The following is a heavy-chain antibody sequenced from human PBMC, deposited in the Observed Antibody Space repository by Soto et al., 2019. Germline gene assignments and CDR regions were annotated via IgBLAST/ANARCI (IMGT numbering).Heavy chain of an antibody. D-gene: IGHD6-19*01. V-gene: IGHV5-51*01. CDR2: IFPGDSDT. J-gene: IGHJ3*02. CDR1: GYTFTSYW. CDR3: ARPGLAGAIDI. Sequence: LGESLKISCKGSGYTFTSYWIGWVRQMPGKGLEWMGIIFPGDSDTRYSPSFQGQVTNSADKSISTAYLQWSSLKASDTAMFYCARPGLAGAIDIWGQGTMVTVSS.